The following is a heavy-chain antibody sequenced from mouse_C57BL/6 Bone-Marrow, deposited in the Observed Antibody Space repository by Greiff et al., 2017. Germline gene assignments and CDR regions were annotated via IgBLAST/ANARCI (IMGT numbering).Heavy chain of an antibody. CDR1: GYTFTSYW. V-gene: IGHV1-64*01. D-gene: IGHD1-1*02. CDR3: ASNGGSYWYFDV. Sequence: QVQLQQSGAELVKPGASVKLSCKASGYTFTSYWMHWVKQRPGQGLEWIGMIHPNSGSTNYNEKFQSKATLTADKSSSTAYMQLSSLTSEDSAVYYCASNGGSYWYFDVWGTGTTVTVAS. CDR2: IHPNSGST. J-gene: IGHJ1*03.